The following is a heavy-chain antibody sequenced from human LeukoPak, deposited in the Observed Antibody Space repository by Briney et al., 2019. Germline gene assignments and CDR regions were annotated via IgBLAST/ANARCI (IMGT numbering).Heavy chain of an antibody. J-gene: IGHJ6*03. CDR1: GFTFSSYS. CDR3: ARDDFWSGYWGYYYYYYMDV. V-gene: IGHV3-48*01. D-gene: IGHD3-3*01. Sequence: PGGSLRLSCAASGFTFSSYSMNWVRQAPGKGPEWVSYISSSSSTIYYADSVKGRFTISRDNAKNSLYLQMNSLRAEDTAVYYCARDDFWSGYWGYYYYYYMDVWGKGTTVTVSS. CDR2: ISSSSSTI.